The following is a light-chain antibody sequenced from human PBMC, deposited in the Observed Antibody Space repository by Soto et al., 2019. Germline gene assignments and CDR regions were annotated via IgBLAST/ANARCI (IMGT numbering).Light chain of an antibody. CDR1: QSFSSNY. CDR3: QQYSSVWT. Sequence: EIVLTQSPGTLSLSPGERATLSCRASQSFSSNYLAWYQQKPGQAPRILIYGATTRATGIPDRFTGSESGTDFTLTISRLDPEDSAVYYCQQYSSVWTFGQGTKVEIK. V-gene: IGKV3-20*01. J-gene: IGKJ1*01. CDR2: GAT.